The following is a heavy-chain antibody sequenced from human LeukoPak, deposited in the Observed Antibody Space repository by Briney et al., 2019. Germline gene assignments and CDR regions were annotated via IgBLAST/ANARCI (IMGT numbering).Heavy chain of an antibody. V-gene: IGHV4-4*07. J-gene: IGHJ6*02. Sequence: SETLSLTCTVSGGSISSYYWSWIRQPAGKGLEWTGRIYTSGSTNYNPSLKSRVTMSVDTSKNQFSLKLSSVTAADTAVYYCARDLSSSWYPFPYYYGMDVWGQGTTVTVSS. CDR3: ARDLSSSWYPFPYYYGMDV. CDR1: GGSISSYY. D-gene: IGHD6-13*01. CDR2: IYTSGST.